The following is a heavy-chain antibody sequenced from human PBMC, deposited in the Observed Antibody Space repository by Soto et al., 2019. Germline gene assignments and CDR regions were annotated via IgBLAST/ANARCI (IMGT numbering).Heavy chain of an antibody. CDR1: GFTFSSYG. Sequence: EVHLLESGGGLVQPGGSLRLSCAASGFTFSSYGMSWVRQAPGKGLEWVSAMGSGGGTFYADSVKGRFTISRDLSKNTLFLQMNSLRADDTAIYYCAQAAGALQGRGDDYWGQGTLVTVSS. CDR3: AQAAGALQGRGDDY. CDR2: MGSGGGT. J-gene: IGHJ4*02. V-gene: IGHV3-23*01. D-gene: IGHD4-4*01.